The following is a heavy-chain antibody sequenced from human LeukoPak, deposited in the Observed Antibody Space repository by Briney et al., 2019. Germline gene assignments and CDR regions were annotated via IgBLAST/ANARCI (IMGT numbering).Heavy chain of an antibody. CDR2: TYYRSKWHN. CDR3: AREGGIRFLEWLHPYYYYGMDV. CDR1: GDSVSSNSAA. V-gene: IGHV6-1*01. J-gene: IGHJ6*02. D-gene: IGHD3-3*01. Sequence: SQTLSLTCAISGDSVSSNSAAWNWIRQSPSRGLEWLGRTYYRSKWHNDYAVSVKSRITINPDTSKNQFSLQLNSVTPEDTAVYYCAREGGIRFLEWLHPYYYYGMDVWGQGTTVTASS.